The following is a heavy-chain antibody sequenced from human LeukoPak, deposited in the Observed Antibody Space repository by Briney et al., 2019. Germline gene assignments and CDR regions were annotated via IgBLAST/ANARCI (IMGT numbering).Heavy chain of an antibody. CDR1: GYSFATYW. CDR2: IYPDDSDT. Sequence: GESLKISCKGSGYSFATYWIGWVRQMPGKGLEWMGIIYPDDSDTRYSPSFQGQVTISADKSISTAYLQWSSLKASDTAMYYCARSHVLRFLEWLPNAFDIWGQGTMVTVSS. V-gene: IGHV5-51*01. CDR3: ARSHVLRFLEWLPNAFDI. J-gene: IGHJ3*02. D-gene: IGHD3-3*01.